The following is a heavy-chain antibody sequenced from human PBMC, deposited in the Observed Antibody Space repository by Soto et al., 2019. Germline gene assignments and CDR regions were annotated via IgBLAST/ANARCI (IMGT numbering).Heavy chain of an antibody. V-gene: IGHV3-23*01. D-gene: IGHD6-13*01. CDR3: AKDTYSSSWYF. Sequence: GGSLRLSCAVSGFTFINYAMTWVRQAPGKGLEWVSSISNRGSDTYYVDSVKGRFTISRDNSKNTLYLQMNSLRAEDTAVYYCAKDTYSSSWYFWGQGTLVTVSS. CDR1: GFTFINYA. CDR2: ISNRGSDT. J-gene: IGHJ4*02.